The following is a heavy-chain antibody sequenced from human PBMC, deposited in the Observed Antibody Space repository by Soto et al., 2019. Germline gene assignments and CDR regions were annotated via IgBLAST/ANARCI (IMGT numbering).Heavy chain of an antibody. CDR3: ARDGSSGGMDV. Sequence: SETLSLTCNVSGGSIINYYWSWVRQSPGKGLEWIAYISYTGSTNCNPSLKSRVTISVDTSKNQFSLNLSSVTAADSAVYYCARDGSSGGMDVWGQGTTVTVSS. CDR2: ISYTGST. V-gene: IGHV4-59*01. D-gene: IGHD3-10*01. CDR1: GGSIINYY. J-gene: IGHJ6*02.